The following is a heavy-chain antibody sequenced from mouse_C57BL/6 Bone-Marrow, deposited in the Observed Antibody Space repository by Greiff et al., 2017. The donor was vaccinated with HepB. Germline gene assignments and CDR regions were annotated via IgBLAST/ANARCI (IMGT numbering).Heavy chain of an antibody. CDR1: GFTFSDYY. Sequence: EVKLMESGGGLVQPGGSLKLSCAASGFTFSDYYMYWVRQTPEKRLEWVAYISNGGGSPYYPDTVKGRFTISRDNAKNTLYLQMSRLKSEDTAMYYCARRRGEGYYYAMDYWGQGTSVTVSS. CDR3: ARRRGEGYYYAMDY. V-gene: IGHV5-12*01. CDR2: ISNGGGSP. J-gene: IGHJ4*01.